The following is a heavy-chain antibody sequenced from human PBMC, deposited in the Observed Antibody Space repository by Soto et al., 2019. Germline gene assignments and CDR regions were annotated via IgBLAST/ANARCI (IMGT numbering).Heavy chain of an antibody. CDR3: ARDKGYCSSTSCYDGYYYYGMDV. Sequence: SVKVSCKASGGTFSIYAISWVRQYPGQGLEGVGGIIPIFGTANYAQKFQGRVTITADESTSTAYMELISLRSEDTAVYYCARDKGYCSSTSCYDGYYYYGMDVWGQGTTVTVSS. V-gene: IGHV1-69*01. J-gene: IGHJ6*02. D-gene: IGHD2-2*01. CDR2: IIPIFGTA. CDR1: GGTFSIYA.